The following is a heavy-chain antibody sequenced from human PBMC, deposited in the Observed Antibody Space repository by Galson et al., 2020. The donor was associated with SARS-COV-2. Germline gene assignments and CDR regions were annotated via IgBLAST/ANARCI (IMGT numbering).Heavy chain of an antibody. CDR2: IYPGDSDT. V-gene: IGHV5-51*01. D-gene: IGHD3-3*01. CDR1: GYSFTSYW. Sequence: GESLKISCKGSGYSFTSYWIGWVRQMPGKGLEWMGIIYPGDSDTRYSPSFQGQVTISADKSISTAYLQWSSLKASDTAMYYCARLSADYYFWSGLNWFDPWGQGTLVTVSS. J-gene: IGHJ5*02. CDR3: ARLSADYYFWSGLNWFDP.